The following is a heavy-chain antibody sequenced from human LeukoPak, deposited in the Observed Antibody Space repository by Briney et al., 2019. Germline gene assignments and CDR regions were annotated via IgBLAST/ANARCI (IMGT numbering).Heavy chain of an antibody. CDR3: ARDSAGEQWLVMGDY. CDR1: GFTFSSYS. J-gene: IGHJ4*02. D-gene: IGHD6-19*01. CDR2: ISSSSSTI. V-gene: IGHV3-48*02. Sequence: GGSLRLSCAASGFTFSSYSMNWVRQAPGKGLGWVSYISSSSSTIYYADSVKGRFTISRDNAKNSLYLQMNSLRDEDTAVYYCARDSAGEQWLVMGDYWGQGTLVTVSS.